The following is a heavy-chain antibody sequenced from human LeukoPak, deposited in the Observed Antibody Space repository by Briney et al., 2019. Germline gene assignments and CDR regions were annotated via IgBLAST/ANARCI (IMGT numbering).Heavy chain of an antibody. D-gene: IGHD5-18*01. CDR1: GGSFSDYY. Sequence: SETLSLTCGVYGGSFSDYYWSWLRQPPGKGVEWIGEINHSGSTNYNPSLKSRVTISVDTSKNQFSLKVNSVTAADTAVYYCARRGYTYGWGWFDPWGQGTLVTVSS. J-gene: IGHJ5*02. CDR3: ARRGYTYGWGWFDP. CDR2: INHSGST. V-gene: IGHV4-34*01.